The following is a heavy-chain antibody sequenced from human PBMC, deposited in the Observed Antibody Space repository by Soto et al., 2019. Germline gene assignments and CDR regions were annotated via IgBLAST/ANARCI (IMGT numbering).Heavy chain of an antibody. CDR1: GYTFTSYG. D-gene: IGHD3-22*01. Sequence: QVQLVQSGAEVKKPGASVKVSCKASGYTFTSYGISWVRQAPGQGLEWMGWISAYNGKTNYAQKLQGRVTMTTDTTTTAAYMELRSLRSDDTAGYYCARGGYDSSGYYYYYYGMDVWGQGTTVTVSS. J-gene: IGHJ6*02. V-gene: IGHV1-18*01. CDR3: ARGGYDSSGYYYYYYGMDV. CDR2: ISAYNGKT.